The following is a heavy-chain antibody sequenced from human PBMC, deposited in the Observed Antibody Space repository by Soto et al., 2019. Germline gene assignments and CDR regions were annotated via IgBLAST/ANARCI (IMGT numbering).Heavy chain of an antibody. CDR3: ARNLDYYYGPGSGNGHGF. J-gene: IGHJ6*02. Sequence: QVQLVQSGAEVKEPGDSVRVSCEASGYTFTADYIHWVRQAPGQGLEWMGWINPKFGDTTYAQDFQGRVSMTRDMSLGTVYMELSRLTSDDTAIYYCARNLDYYYGPGSGNGHGFWGQGTTVTV. V-gene: IGHV1-2*02. D-gene: IGHD3-10*01. CDR1: GYTFTADY. CDR2: INPKFGDT.